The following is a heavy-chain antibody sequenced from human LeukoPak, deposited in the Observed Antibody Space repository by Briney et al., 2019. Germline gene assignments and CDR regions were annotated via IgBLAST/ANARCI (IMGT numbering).Heavy chain of an antibody. Sequence: SETLSLTCAVYGGSFSGYYWSWIRQPPGKGLEWIEEINHSGSTNYNPSLKSRVTISVDTSKNQFSLKLSSVTAADTAVYYCARGYSSGPRQHWGQGTLVTVSS. J-gene: IGHJ1*01. CDR2: INHSGST. CDR1: GGSFSGYY. D-gene: IGHD6-19*01. CDR3: ARGYSSGPRQH. V-gene: IGHV4-34*01.